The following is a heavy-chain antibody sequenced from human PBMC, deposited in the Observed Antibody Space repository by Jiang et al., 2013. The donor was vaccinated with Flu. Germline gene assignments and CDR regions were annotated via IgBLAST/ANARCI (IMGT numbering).Heavy chain of an antibody. D-gene: IGHD3-10*01. CDR3: ASGSNYGDAFDI. CDR1: GGSISSSISW. CDR2: IYYSGTT. Sequence: GGSISSSISWWGWIRQPPGKGLEWIGSIYYSGTTYYNPSLKSRVAISVDTSKNQLSLKLSPVTAPDTAFYYCASGSNYGDAFDIWGQGTMVTVSS. J-gene: IGHJ3*02. V-gene: IGHV4-39*01.